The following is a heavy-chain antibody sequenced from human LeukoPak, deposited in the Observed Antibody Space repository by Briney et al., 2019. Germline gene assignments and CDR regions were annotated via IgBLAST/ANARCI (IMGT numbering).Heavy chain of an antibody. J-gene: IGHJ6*02. Sequence: ASVKVSCKASGYTFTSYGISWVRQAPGQGLEWMGWISAYNGNTNYAQKLQGRVTMTTDTSTSTAYMELRSLRSDDTAVYYCARVDIVATTDLYYYYGMGVWGQGTTVTVSS. V-gene: IGHV1-18*01. CDR2: ISAYNGNT. CDR1: GYTFTSYG. D-gene: IGHD5-12*01. CDR3: ARVDIVATTDLYYYYGMGV.